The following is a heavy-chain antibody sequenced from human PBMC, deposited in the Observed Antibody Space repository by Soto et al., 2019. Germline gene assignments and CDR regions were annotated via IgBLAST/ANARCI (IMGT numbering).Heavy chain of an antibody. V-gene: IGHV3-7*01. J-gene: IGHJ4*02. CDR1: GFTFSTYW. CDR3: SRSLDS. Sequence: PGGSLRLSCAASGFTFSTYWMDWVRQTPGKGLEWVANINQDGSEKNYVDSVKGRFTIYRDNAKNSQYLQISSLTAEDSALYYCSRSLDSWGQGTLVTVSS. CDR2: INQDGSEK.